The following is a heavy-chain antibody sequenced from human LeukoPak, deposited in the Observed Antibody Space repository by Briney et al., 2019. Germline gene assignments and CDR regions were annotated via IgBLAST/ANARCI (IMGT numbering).Heavy chain of an antibody. CDR3: ARGSSSRAAGSHDY. CDR2: INAGNGIT. Sequence: ASVKVSCTASGFTFTSYAMHWVRQAPGQRLEWMGWINAGNGITKYSQKFQGRVTITRDTSASTAYMELSSLRSEDTAVYYCARGSSSRAAGSHDYWGQGTLVTVSS. D-gene: IGHD6-13*01. V-gene: IGHV1-3*01. CDR1: GFTFTSYA. J-gene: IGHJ4*02.